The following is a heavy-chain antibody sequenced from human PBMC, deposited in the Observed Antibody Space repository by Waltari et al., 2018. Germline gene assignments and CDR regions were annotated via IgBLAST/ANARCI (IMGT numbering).Heavy chain of an antibody. Sequence: QVQLQESGPGLVKPSETLSLTCTVSGGSISSYYWSWIRQPPGKGLEWIGYIYYSGSTNYNPSLKSRVTISVDTSKNQFSLKLSSVTAADTAVYYCVRVECYDFWSGYRPAWFDPWGQGTLVTVSS. CDR3: VRVECYDFWSGYRPAWFDP. CDR2: IYYSGST. V-gene: IGHV4-59*01. CDR1: GGSISSYY. D-gene: IGHD3-3*01. J-gene: IGHJ5*02.